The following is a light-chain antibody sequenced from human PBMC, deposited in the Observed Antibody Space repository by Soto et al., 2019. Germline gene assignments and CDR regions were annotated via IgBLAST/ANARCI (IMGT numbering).Light chain of an antibody. Sequence: QSVLTQPPSVSGAPGQRVTISCTGSSSNIGAGYDVHWYQQLPGTAPKLLIYGNSNRPSGVPDRFSGSKSGTSASLAITGLQAEDEADYYCRSYDSSLRVYVFGTGTKVTVL. CDR2: GNS. J-gene: IGLJ1*01. V-gene: IGLV1-40*01. CDR3: RSYDSSLRVYV. CDR1: SSNIGAGYD.